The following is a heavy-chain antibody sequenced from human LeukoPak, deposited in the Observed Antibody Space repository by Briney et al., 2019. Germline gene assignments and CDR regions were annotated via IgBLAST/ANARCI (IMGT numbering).Heavy chain of an antibody. Sequence: PGGSLRLSRAASGFTFSSYAMSWVRQAPGKGLEWVSAISGSGGSTYYADSVKGRFTISRDNSKNTLYLQMNSLRAEDTAVYYCAKNIGSGSYYKLYGMDVWGQGTTVTVSS. CDR1: GFTFSSYA. V-gene: IGHV3-23*01. J-gene: IGHJ6*02. D-gene: IGHD3-10*01. CDR3: AKNIGSGSYYKLYGMDV. CDR2: ISGSGGST.